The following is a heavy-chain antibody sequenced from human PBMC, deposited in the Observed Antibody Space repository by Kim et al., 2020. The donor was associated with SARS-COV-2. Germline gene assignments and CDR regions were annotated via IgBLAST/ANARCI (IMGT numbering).Heavy chain of an antibody. V-gene: IGHV4-39*01. D-gene: IGHD3-3*01. CDR3: ARQGAITIFGVVESNWFDP. Sequence: SGVTISVDTSKNQFSLKLSSVTAADTAVYYCARQGAITIFGVVESNWFDPWGQGTLVTVSS. J-gene: IGHJ5*02.